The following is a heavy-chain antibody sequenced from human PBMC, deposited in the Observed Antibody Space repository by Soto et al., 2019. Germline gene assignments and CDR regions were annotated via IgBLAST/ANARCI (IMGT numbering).Heavy chain of an antibody. CDR3: ATLRGALGP. Sequence: PSETLSLTCTVSGASITSHGWSWIRQPAGKGLEWIGRMSTSGITNYNPSLKSRVTMSVDTSKNQFSLNLSSVTAADTAVYYCATLRGALGPWGQGILVTVSS. CDR2: MSTSGIT. CDR1: GASITSHG. D-gene: IGHD3-16*01. J-gene: IGHJ5*02. V-gene: IGHV4-4*07.